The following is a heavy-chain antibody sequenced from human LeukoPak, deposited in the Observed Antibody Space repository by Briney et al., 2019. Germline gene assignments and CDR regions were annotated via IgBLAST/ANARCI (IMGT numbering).Heavy chain of an antibody. V-gene: IGHV4-34*01. Sequence: PSETLSLTCAVYGGSFSGYYWSWIRQPPGKGLEWIGEINHSGSTNYNPSLKSRVTISVDTSKNQFSLKLSSVTAADTAVYYCARQGDSRGKAYWGQGTLVTVSS. CDR1: GGSFSGYY. CDR3: ARQGDSRGKAY. J-gene: IGHJ4*02. D-gene: IGHD6-13*01. CDR2: INHSGST.